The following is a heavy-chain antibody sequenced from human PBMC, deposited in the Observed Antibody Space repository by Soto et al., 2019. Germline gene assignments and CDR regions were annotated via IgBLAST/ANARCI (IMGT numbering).Heavy chain of an antibody. CDR3: ARGPHNNERGYSGYVV. CDR1: GGSFSGYY. CDR2: INHSGST. Sequence: SETLSLTCAVYGGSFSGYYWSWIRQPPGKGLEWIGEINHSGSTNYNPSLKSRVTISVDTSKNQFSLKLSSVTAADTAVYYCARGPHNNERGYSGYVVWGQGTLVTVSS. V-gene: IGHV4-34*01. J-gene: IGHJ4*02. D-gene: IGHD5-12*01.